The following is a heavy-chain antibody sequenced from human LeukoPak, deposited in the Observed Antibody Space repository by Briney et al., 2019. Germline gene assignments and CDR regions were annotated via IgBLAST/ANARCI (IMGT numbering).Heavy chain of an antibody. Sequence: VASVKVSCKASGYTFTSYDINWVRQATGQGLEWMGWMNPNSGNTGYAQKFQGRVTMTRDTSTGTAYMELSSLRSEDTAVYYCARDYGGNSGWFDPWGQGTLVTVSS. CDR1: GYTFTSYD. V-gene: IGHV1-8*01. J-gene: IGHJ5*02. CDR3: ARDYGGNSGWFDP. CDR2: MNPNSGNT. D-gene: IGHD4-23*01.